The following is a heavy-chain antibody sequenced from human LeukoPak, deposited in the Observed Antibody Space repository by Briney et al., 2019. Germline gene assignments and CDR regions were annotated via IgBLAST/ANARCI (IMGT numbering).Heavy chain of an antibody. D-gene: IGHD6-13*01. V-gene: IGHV4-38-2*01. CDR3: ARSMEVAAADDNWFDP. CDR1: GYSIGSGYY. CDR2: IYHSGST. J-gene: IGHJ5*02. Sequence: ETSETLSLTCAVSGYSIGSGYYWGWIRQPPGKGLEWIGSIYHSGSTYYNPSLKSRVTISVDTSKNQFSLKLSSVTAADTAVYYCARSMEVAAADDNWFDPWGQGTLVTVSS.